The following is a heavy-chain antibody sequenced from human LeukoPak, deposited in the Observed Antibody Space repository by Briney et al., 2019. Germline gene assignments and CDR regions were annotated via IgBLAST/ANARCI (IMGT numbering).Heavy chain of an antibody. Sequence: GGSLRLSCAASGFTFSDYYMSWIRQAPGKGLEWVSYISGRISYGNYADSVKGRFTISRDNAKNSLYLQMDSLRAEDTAVYYCAILTNYYDSGRYYSLPNFFDYWGQGTLVTVSS. D-gene: IGHD3-22*01. V-gene: IGHV3-11*03. CDR2: ISGRISYG. CDR3: AILTNYYDSGRYYSLPNFFDY. J-gene: IGHJ4*02. CDR1: GFTFSDYY.